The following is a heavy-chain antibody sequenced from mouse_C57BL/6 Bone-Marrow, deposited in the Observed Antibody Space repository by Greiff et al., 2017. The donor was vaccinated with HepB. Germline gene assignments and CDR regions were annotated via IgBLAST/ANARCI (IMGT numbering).Heavy chain of an antibody. V-gene: IGHV1-15*01. D-gene: IGHD1-1*01. CDR3: TKFITTVYAMDD. Sequence: VQLQQSGAELVRPGASVTLSCKASGYTFTDYEMHWVKQTPVHGLEWIGAIDPETGGTAYNQKFKGKAILTADKSSSTAYMELRSLTSEDSAVYYCTKFITTVYAMDDWGQGTSVTVSS. CDR1: GYTFTDYE. CDR2: IDPETGGT. J-gene: IGHJ4*01.